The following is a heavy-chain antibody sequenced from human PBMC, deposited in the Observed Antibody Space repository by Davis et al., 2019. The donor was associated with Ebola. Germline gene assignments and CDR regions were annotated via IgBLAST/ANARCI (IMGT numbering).Heavy chain of an antibody. CDR1: GYTFTGWY. CDR3: ARYNEVGIWYFDI. CDR2: INPNSGGT. V-gene: IGHV1-2*02. Sequence: ASVKVSCKSFGYTFTGWYIHWVRQAPGQGLEWMGWINPNSGGTNYAQKFQGRVTMTTDTSITTAYMELRRLRSDDTAVYYCARYNEVGIWYFDIWGRGTLVTVSS. J-gene: IGHJ2*01. D-gene: IGHD1-14*01.